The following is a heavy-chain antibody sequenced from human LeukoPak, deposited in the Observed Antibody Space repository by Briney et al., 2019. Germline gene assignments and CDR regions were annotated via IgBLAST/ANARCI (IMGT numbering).Heavy chain of an antibody. CDR2: INWNGGST. J-gene: IGHJ4*02. V-gene: IGHV3-20*04. CDR1: GFSFSSYA. D-gene: IGHD3-22*01. CDR3: ARDYYDSSGYYSPFDY. Sequence: GGSLRLSCAPSGFSFSSYAMSWVRQAPGKGLEWVSGINWNGGSTGYADSVKGRFTISRDNAKNSLYLQMNSLRAEDTALYYCARDYYDSSGYYSPFDYWGQGTLVTVSS.